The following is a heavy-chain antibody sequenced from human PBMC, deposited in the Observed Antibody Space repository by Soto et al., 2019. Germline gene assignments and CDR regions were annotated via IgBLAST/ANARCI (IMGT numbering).Heavy chain of an antibody. CDR2: VYYGGRS. CDR3: ARGSKVTAAAGSRPPAGPPPYNWFDP. CDR1: SAPVSTTTYT. D-gene: IGHD6-13*01. V-gene: IGHV4-39*01. Sequence: SETLSLPCTGSSAPVSTTTYTWGRIRQPPGKGLEWVASVYYGGRSYYNPTLNSRVTISVDTSKNEFSLKMTSVTAADTAVYYCARGSKVTAAAGSRPPAGPPPYNWFDPWGQGTLVTVS. J-gene: IGHJ5*02.